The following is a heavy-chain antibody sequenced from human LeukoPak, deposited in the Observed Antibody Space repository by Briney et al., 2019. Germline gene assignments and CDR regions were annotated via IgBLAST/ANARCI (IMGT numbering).Heavy chain of an antibody. V-gene: IGHV3-23*01. J-gene: IGHJ4*02. CDR1: GFTFSSYA. CDR3: AKVPYGDYYFEN. D-gene: IGHD4-17*01. CDR2: ISASGGST. Sequence: GGSLRLSCAVSGFTFSSYAMTWVRQTPGKGLEWVSAISASGGSTYYADSVKGRFTISRDNSKNTLYLQVNSLRAEDTAVYYCAKVPYGDYYFENWGQGTLVTVS.